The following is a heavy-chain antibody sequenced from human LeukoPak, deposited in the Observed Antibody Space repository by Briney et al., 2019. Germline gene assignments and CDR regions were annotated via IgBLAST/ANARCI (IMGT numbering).Heavy chain of an antibody. CDR3: ARDPKPQLLLDY. CDR2: INPYGGAI. J-gene: IGHJ4*02. CDR1: GFTFTDEY. V-gene: IGHV1-2*02. D-gene: IGHD2-2*01. Sequence: ASVTVSCKSSGFTFTDEYIHWVRQAPGQGLEWMGWINPYGGAINYAQKFQGRVTLTRDTSISTAYMELSRLTSGDTAVYYCARDPKPQLLLDYWGQGTLVTVSS.